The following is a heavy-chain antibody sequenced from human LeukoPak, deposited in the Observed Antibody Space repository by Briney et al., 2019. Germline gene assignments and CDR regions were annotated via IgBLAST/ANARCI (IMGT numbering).Heavy chain of an antibody. CDR1: GFTFSSYG. CDR2: ISYDGSNK. Sequence: GGSLRLSCAASGFTFSSYGMHWVRQAPGKGLEWVAVISYDGSNKYYADSVKGRFTISRDNSKNTLYLRMNSLRAEDTAVYYCADGGFDYWGQGTLVTVSS. D-gene: IGHD3-10*01. V-gene: IGHV3-30*03. J-gene: IGHJ4*02. CDR3: ADGGFDY.